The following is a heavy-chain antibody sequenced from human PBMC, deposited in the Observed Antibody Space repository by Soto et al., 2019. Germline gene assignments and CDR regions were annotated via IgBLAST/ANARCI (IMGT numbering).Heavy chain of an antibody. Sequence: GVLRLSCAASGFTFSSYSMNWVRQAPGKGLEWVSSISSSSSYIYYADSVKGRFTISRDNAKNSLYLQMNSLRAEDTAVYYCARETLAAAYAFDIWGQGTMVTVSS. D-gene: IGHD2-15*01. CDR3: ARETLAAAYAFDI. CDR1: GFTFSSYS. CDR2: ISSSSSYI. J-gene: IGHJ3*02. V-gene: IGHV3-21*01.